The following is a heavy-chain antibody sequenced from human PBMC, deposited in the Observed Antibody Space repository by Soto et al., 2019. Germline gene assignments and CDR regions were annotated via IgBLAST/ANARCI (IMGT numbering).Heavy chain of an antibody. V-gene: IGHV4-59*01. CDR1: GGSISSYY. D-gene: IGHD5-18*01. Sequence: SETLSLTCTVSGGSISSYYWSWIRQPPGKGLEWIGYIYYSGSTNYNPSLKSRVTISVDTSKNQFSLKLSSVTAADTAVYYCARWLQWGYYYYVMDGWGQGTTVTVSS. CDR2: IYYSGST. CDR3: ARWLQWGYYYYVMDG. J-gene: IGHJ6*02.